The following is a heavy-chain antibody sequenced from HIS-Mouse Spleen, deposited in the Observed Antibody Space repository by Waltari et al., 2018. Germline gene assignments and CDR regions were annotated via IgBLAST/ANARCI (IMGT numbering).Heavy chain of an antibody. V-gene: IGHV4-39*07. Sequence: QLQLQESGPGLVKPSETLSLTCTVSGVSISSSIYYWGWIRQPPGKGLEWIGSIYYSGSTYYNPSLKSRVTISVDTSKNQFSLKLSSVTAADTAVYYCAREFGLLPPISSRDYDAFDIWGQGTMVTVSS. CDR3: AREFGLLPPISSRDYDAFDI. D-gene: IGHD3-10*01. CDR1: GVSISSSIYY. CDR2: IYYSGST. J-gene: IGHJ3*02.